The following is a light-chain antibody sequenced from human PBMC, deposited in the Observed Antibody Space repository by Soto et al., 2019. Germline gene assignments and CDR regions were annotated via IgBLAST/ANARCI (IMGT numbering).Light chain of an antibody. CDR3: QHRTNWLT. CDR2: DAS. V-gene: IGKV3-11*01. Sequence: EIVLTQSPATLSLSPGERATLSCRASQSLSRFLAWYQQKPGQAPRLLIYDASNRATGVPARFSGSGSGTVFTLTISSLEPEDFAVYYCQHRTNWLTFGGGTKVDIK. CDR1: QSLSRF. J-gene: IGKJ4*01.